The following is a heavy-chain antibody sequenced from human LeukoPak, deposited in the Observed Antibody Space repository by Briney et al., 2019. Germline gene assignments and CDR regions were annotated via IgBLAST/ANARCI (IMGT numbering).Heavy chain of an antibody. CDR3: VWLDQLLYTAEDY. CDR2: ISAYNGNT. J-gene: IGHJ4*02. D-gene: IGHD2-2*02. V-gene: IGHV1-18*01. Sequence: ASVKVSCKASGYTFTSYGISWVRQAPGQGLERMGWISAYNGNTNYAQKLQGRVTMTTDTSTSTAYMELRSLRSDDTAVYYCVWLDQLLYTAEDYWGQGTLVTVSS. CDR1: GYTFTSYG.